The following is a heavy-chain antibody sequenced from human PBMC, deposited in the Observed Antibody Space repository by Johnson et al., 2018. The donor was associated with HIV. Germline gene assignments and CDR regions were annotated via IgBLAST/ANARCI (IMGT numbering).Heavy chain of an antibody. Sequence: VQLVESGGGVVQPGRSLRLSCAASGFIFSTYGMHWVRQAPGRGLEWVAIISYDGNNKDYADSVKGRFTISRDNAKNSLYLQMNSLRAEDTALYYCARLRGYSGYDSFDMWGQGTMVTVSS. D-gene: IGHD5-12*01. J-gene: IGHJ3*02. V-gene: IGHV3-30-3*01. CDR3: ARLRGYSGYDSFDM. CDR2: ISYDGNNK. CDR1: GFIFSTYG.